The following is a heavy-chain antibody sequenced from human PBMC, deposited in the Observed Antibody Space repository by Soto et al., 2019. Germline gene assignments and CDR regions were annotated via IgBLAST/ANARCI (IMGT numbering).Heavy chain of an antibody. CDR3: ARGIGGMVRGVIVPYYYYGMDV. CDR1: GCSISSGGYS. V-gene: IGHV4-30-2*01. Sequence: TLSLTCAVAGCSISSGGYSWSWIRQPPGKGLEWIGYIYHSGSTYYNPSLKSRVTISVDRSKNQFSLKLSSVTAADTAVYYCARGIGGMVRGVIVPYYYYGMDVWGHGTTVTVSS. CDR2: IYHSGST. D-gene: IGHD3-10*01. J-gene: IGHJ6*02.